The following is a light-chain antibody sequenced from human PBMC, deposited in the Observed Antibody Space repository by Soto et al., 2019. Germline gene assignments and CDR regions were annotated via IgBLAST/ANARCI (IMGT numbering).Light chain of an antibody. J-gene: IGLJ2*01. CDR1: SSDVGGYNY. Sequence: QSALTQPASVSGSPGQSITISCTGTSSDVGGYNYVSWYQQHPGKAPKLMIYEVSNRPSGISSRFSGSTDGSSNSASLTISGLQTEDEADYYCQSYDSDFVIFGGGTKLTVL. V-gene: IGLV2-14*01. CDR2: EVS. CDR3: QSYDSDFVI.